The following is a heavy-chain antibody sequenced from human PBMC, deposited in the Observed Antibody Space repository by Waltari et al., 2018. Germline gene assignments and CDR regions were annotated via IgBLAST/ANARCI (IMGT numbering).Heavy chain of an antibody. CDR3: ARHMGMVVIKADAFDI. J-gene: IGHJ3*02. CDR2: IYPGDSDT. Sequence: EVQLVQSGAEVQKPGESLKISCKGSGYSFTSYWIGWVRPLPGKGLGWRGIIYPGDSDTRYSPSFQGQVTIAADKSISTAYLQWSSLKASDTAMYYCARHMGMVVIKADAFDIWGQGTMVTVSS. CDR1: GYSFTSYW. V-gene: IGHV5-51*01. D-gene: IGHD2-21*01.